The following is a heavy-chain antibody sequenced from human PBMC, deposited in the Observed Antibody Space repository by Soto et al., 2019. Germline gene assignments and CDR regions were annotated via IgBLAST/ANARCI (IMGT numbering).Heavy chain of an antibody. J-gene: IGHJ5*02. V-gene: IGHV3-23*01. CDR2: ISENGDTT. CDR3: AKLGDSYNWFDP. CDR1: GFTFSSYA. Sequence: EVQLLESGGGLVQPGGSLRVSCAASGFTFSSYAMHWVRQAPGKGLEWVSAISENGDTTYYADSIKGRFTISRDNSKNTLYLQMNSLKAEDTAVYYCAKLGDSYNWFDPWGQGTLVTVSS. D-gene: IGHD2-21*02.